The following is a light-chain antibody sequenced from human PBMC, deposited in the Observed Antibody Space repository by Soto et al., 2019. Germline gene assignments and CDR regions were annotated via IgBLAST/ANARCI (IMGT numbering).Light chain of an antibody. CDR1: QSISSY. CDR2: AAS. J-gene: IGKJ1*01. Sequence: DIQMTQSPSSLSASVGDRVTITCRASQSISSYLNWYQQKPGKAPKLLIYAASSLQSGVPSRFSGSGSGTDFTLTISSLQPEDFAVYYCQQHLGRHTFGQGTKVDI. CDR3: QQHLGRHT. V-gene: IGKV1-39*01.